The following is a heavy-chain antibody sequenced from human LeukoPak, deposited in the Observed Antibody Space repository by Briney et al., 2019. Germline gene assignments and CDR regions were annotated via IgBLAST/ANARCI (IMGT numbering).Heavy chain of an antibody. V-gene: IGHV4-61*02. CDR2: FYTSGTP. CDR3: ARGGIPDY. D-gene: IGHD2-21*01. Sequence: SETLSLTCTVSGGSISRGSYFWSWIRQPAGKGLGWIGRFYTSGTPNYNPSLKSRVTISVDTSRNQFSLKLSSVTAADTAVYYCARGGIPDYWGQGILVTVSS. CDR1: GGSISRGSYF. J-gene: IGHJ4*02.